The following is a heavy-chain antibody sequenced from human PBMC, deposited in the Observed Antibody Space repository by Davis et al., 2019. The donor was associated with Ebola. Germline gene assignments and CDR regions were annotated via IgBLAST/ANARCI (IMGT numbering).Heavy chain of an antibody. CDR1: GFTLSRNY. V-gene: IGHV3-53*01. CDR2: IYSGGNT. D-gene: IGHD2-2*01. CDR3: AREGKYRDESRTFDY. J-gene: IGHJ4*02. Sequence: GESLKISCAVSGFTLSRNYMNWVRQVPGKGLEWISVIYSGGNTYYADSVKGRFTISRDNSKNTLYLQMNSLRADDTAVYYCAREGKYRDESRTFDYWGQGTLVTVSS.